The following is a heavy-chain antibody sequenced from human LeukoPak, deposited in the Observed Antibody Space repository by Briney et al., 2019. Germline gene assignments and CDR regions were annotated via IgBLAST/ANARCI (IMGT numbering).Heavy chain of an antibody. Sequence: GGSLRLSCAASGFTVSSNYMSWVRQAPGKGLEWVSVIYSGGSTYYADSVKGRFTISRDNSKNTLYLQMNSLRAEDTAVYYCVSMSFELGPTFDYWGQGTLVTVSS. CDR3: VSMSFELGPTFDY. J-gene: IGHJ4*02. CDR1: GFTVSSNY. V-gene: IGHV3-53*01. D-gene: IGHD3-9*01. CDR2: IYSGGST.